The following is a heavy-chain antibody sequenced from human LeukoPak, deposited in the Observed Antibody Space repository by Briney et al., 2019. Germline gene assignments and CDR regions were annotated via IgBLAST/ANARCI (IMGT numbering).Heavy chain of an antibody. V-gene: IGHV4-4*02. D-gene: IGHD3-3*01. Sequence: SETLSLTCAVSGGSISSSNWWSWVRQPPGKGLEWIGEIYHSGSTNYNPSLKSRVTISVDTSKNQFSLKLSSVTAADTAVYYCARAIRITIFGVAAWFDPWGQGTLVTVSS. CDR1: GGSISSSNW. CDR2: IYHSGST. J-gene: IGHJ5*02. CDR3: ARAIRITIFGVAAWFDP.